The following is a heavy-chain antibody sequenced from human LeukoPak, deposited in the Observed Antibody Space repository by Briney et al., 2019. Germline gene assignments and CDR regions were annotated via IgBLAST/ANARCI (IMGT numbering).Heavy chain of an antibody. J-gene: IGHJ4*02. D-gene: IGHD6-13*01. Sequence: GGSLRLSCAASGFTFSSYAMHWVRQAPGKGLEWVAVISYDGSNKYYADSVKGRFTISRDNAKNTLYLQMNSLRAEDTAVYYCARVAPTTYSSSWSSLDYWGQGTLVTVSS. V-gene: IGHV3-30*04. CDR2: ISYDGSNK. CDR3: ARVAPTTYSSSWSSLDY. CDR1: GFTFSSYA.